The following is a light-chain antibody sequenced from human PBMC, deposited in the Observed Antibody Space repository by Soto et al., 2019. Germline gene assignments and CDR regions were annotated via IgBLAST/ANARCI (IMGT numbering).Light chain of an antibody. CDR2: DAS. V-gene: IGKV3-15*01. CDR3: QQYHNWPLT. CDR1: QSITGN. Sequence: EIVMTQSPATLSVSPGERATLSCRASQSITGNLTWYQQKPGQAPRLLIYDASTRATGIPARFSGSGSGTEFTLTISSLQSEDFAVYHCQQYHNWPLTFGGGTKVDIK. J-gene: IGKJ4*02.